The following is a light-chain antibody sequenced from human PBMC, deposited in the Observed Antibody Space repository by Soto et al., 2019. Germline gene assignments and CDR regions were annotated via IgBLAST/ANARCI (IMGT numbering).Light chain of an antibody. V-gene: IGKV3-20*01. CDR3: QQYGSSPPWT. J-gene: IGKJ1*01. CDR1: QSVSSSY. CDR2: GAS. Sequence: EIVLTQSPGTLSLSPGERATLSCRASQSVSSSYLAWYQQKPGQAPSLLMYGASNRATGIPDRFSGSGSGTVFTLTISSLEPEDFAVYYCQQYGSSPPWTFGQGTKVDIK.